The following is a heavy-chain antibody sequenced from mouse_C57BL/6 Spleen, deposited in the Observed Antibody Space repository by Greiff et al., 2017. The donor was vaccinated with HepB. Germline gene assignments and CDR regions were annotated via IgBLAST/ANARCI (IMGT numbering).Heavy chain of an antibody. CDR3: ARRGYGSSLWYFDV. CDR1: GFTFSDYY. V-gene: IGHV5-16*02. J-gene: IGHJ1*03. Sequence: EVKLVESEGGLVQPGSSMKLSCTASGFTFSDYYMAWVRQVPEKGLEWVANINYDGSSTYYLDSLKSRFIISRDNAKNILYLQMSSLKSEDTATYYCARRGYGSSLWYFDVWGTGTTVTVSS. CDR2: INYDGSST. D-gene: IGHD1-1*01.